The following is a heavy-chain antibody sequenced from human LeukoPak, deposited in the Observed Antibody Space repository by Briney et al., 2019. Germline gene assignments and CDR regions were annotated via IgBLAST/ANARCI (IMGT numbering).Heavy chain of an antibody. D-gene: IGHD1-1*01. CDR3: ARGAGTTGMTSFDY. CDR2: ISAYSGNT. Sequence: GASVKVSCKASGYTFTDYGINWVRQAPGQGLEWMGWISAYSGNTKYTQKFQGRVTLTTDTSTSTAYMELRGLGSDDTAVYYCARGAGTTGMTSFDYWGQGTLVTVSS. CDR1: GYTFTDYG. V-gene: IGHV1-18*01. J-gene: IGHJ4*02.